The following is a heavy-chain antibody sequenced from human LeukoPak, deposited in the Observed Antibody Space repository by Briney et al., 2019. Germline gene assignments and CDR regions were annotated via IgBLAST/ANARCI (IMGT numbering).Heavy chain of an antibody. D-gene: IGHD6-19*01. CDR3: ARHVSSGWYRYFDY. V-gene: IGHV4-59*08. CDR2: IYCSGST. CDR1: GGSISSYY. Sequence: KPSETLSLTCTVSGGSISSYYWSWIRQPPGKGLEWIGYIYCSGSTNYNPSLKSRVTISVDTSKNQFSLKLSSVTAADTAVYYCARHVSSGWYRYFDYWGQGTLVTVSS. J-gene: IGHJ4*02.